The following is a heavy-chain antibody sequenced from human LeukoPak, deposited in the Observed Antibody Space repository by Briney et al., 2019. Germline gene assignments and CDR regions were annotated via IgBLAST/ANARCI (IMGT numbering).Heavy chain of an antibody. CDR1: GYTLSELS. J-gene: IGHJ4*01. V-gene: IGHV1-24*01. D-gene: IGHD3-22*01. CDR2: FDPEDGET. CDR3: GIEYDSSDPYFDE. Sequence: GASVKVSCKVSGYTLSELSMHWVRQAPGKGLEWLGSFDPEDGETIYAQKFQGRLILTEDTSTDTAYMGLSSLRSEDTAVYYCGIEYDSSDPYFDEWGQGNPGHRLL.